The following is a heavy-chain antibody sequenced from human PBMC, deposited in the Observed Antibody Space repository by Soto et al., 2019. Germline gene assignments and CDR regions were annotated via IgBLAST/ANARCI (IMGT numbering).Heavy chain of an antibody. CDR1: GYTLTELS. J-gene: IGHJ5*02. CDR3: ATLFCSSTSCYPQENWFDP. D-gene: IGHD2-2*01. V-gene: IGHV1-24*01. Sequence: ASVKVSCKVSGYTLTELSMHWVRQAPGKGLEWMGGFDPEDGETIYAQKFQGRVTMTEDTSTDTAYMELSSLGSEDTAVYYCATLFCSSTSCYPQENWFDPWGQGTLVTVSS. CDR2: FDPEDGET.